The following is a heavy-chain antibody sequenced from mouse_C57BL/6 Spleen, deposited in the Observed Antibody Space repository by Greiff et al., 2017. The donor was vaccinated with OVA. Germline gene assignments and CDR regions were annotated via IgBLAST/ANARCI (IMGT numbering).Heavy chain of an antibody. Sequence: VKLVESGPELVKPGASVKISCKASGYAFSSSWMNWVKQRPGKGLEWIGRIYPGDGDTNYNGKFKGKATLTADKSSSTAYMQLSSLTSEDSAVYFCARTRDGKGFFDYWGQGTTLTVSS. V-gene: IGHV1-82*01. D-gene: IGHD3-2*02. CDR2: IYPGDGDT. J-gene: IGHJ2*01. CDR3: ARTRDGKGFFDY. CDR1: GYAFSSSW.